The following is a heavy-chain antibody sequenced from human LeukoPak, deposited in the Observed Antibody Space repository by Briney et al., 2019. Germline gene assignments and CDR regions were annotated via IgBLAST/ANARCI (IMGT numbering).Heavy chain of an antibody. CDR1: GFTVSSNY. CDR2: IYSGGST. Sequence: GGSLRLSCAASGFTVSSNYMSWVRQAPGKGLEWVSVIYSGGSTYYAESVKGRFTISRDNSKNTLYLQMNSVRAEDTAVYYCASGSGSYRTPYYYMDVWGTGTTVTVSS. J-gene: IGHJ6*03. V-gene: IGHV3-53*01. D-gene: IGHD3-10*01. CDR3: ASGSGSYRTPYYYMDV.